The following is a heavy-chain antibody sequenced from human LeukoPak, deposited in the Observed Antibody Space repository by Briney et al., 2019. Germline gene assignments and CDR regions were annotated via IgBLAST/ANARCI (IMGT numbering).Heavy chain of an antibody. Sequence: GRSLRLSCAASGFTFCSYGMHWVRQAPGKGLEWVAVISYDGSNKYYADSVKGRFTISRDNSKNTLYLQMNSLRAEDTAVYYCAKESPVVGATTPFDYWGQGTLVTVSS. V-gene: IGHV3-30*18. J-gene: IGHJ4*02. D-gene: IGHD1-26*01. CDR1: GFTFCSYG. CDR3: AKESPVVGATTPFDY. CDR2: ISYDGSNK.